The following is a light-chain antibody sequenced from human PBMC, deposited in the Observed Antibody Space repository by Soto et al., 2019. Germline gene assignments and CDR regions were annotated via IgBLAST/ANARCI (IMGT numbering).Light chain of an antibody. CDR1: SGDIGDYKY. J-gene: IGLJ2*01. V-gene: IGLV2-14*01. CDR3: SSYTSTNFVI. CDR2: DVS. Sequence: QSALTQPASVSGSPGQSITISCTGSSGDIGDYKYVSWYKQHPGKAPKLMIYDVSNRPSGVSNRFSASKSGNTASLTIXGXXXXXXXXXYCSSYTSTNFVIFGGGTKLTVL.